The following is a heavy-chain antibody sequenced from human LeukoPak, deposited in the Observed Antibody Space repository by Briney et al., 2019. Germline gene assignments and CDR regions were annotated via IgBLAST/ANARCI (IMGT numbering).Heavy chain of an antibody. J-gene: IGHJ5*02. CDR1: RYSFTSCL. D-gene: IGHD6-6*01. Sequence: AESLKISCKGSRYSFTSCLVGGGRQMLGKKLEWMGIIYPGDSDTRYSPSFQGQVTISADKSISTAYLQWSSLKASDTAMYYCARRSSSSPYNWFDPWGQGTLVTVSS. V-gene: IGHV5-51*01. CDR3: ARRSSSSPYNWFDP. CDR2: IYPGDSDT.